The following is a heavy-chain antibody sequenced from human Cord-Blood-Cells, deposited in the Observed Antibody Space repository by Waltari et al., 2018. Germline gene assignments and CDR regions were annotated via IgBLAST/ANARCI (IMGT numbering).Heavy chain of an antibody. CDR1: GGSISSHY. V-gene: IGHV4-59*11. J-gene: IGHJ6*02. CDR3: ARGTYYDFWSGYYIGYYGMDV. Sequence: QLQLQESGPGLVKPSETLSLTCPVSGGSISSHYWSWIRQPPGKGLEWIGYIYYSGSTNYNPSLKSRVTISVDTSKNQFSLKLSSVTAADTAVYYCARGTYYDFWSGYYIGYYGMDVWGQGTTVTVSS. D-gene: IGHD3-3*01. CDR2: IYYSGST.